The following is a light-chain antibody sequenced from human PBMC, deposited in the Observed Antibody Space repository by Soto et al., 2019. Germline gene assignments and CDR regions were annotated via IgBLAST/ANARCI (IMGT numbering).Light chain of an antibody. CDR1: NIGSKS. CDR3: QVWDPSTDHPV. Sequence: SYELTQPPSVSVAPGQTARITCGGNNIGSKSVHWYQKKPGQAPVLIVFDENDRPSGIPERFSGSKSGNTATLTISRVEAGDEADYYCQVWDPSTDHPVFGGGTKLTV. V-gene: IGLV3-21*02. J-gene: IGLJ3*02. CDR2: DEN.